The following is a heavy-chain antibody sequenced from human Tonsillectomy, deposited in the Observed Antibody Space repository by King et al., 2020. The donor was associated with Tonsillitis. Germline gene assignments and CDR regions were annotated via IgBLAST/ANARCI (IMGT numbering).Heavy chain of an antibody. Sequence: QLQESGPGLLKPSETLSLTCTVSGGSVSSGGYSWSWIRQPPGKGLEWIGYVYYSGSTNYNPSHKSRVTISVDTSKDQFSLRLTSVTAADTAVYYWARAGLRGRGYSYYFDSWGQGTLVTVSS. CDR3: ARAGLRGRGYSYYFDS. V-gene: IGHV4-61*08. J-gene: IGHJ4*02. CDR2: VYYSGST. CDR1: GGSVSSGGYS. D-gene: IGHD3-10*01.